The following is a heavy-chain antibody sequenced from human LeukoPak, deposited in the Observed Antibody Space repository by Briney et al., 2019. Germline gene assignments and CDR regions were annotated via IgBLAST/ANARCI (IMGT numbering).Heavy chain of an antibody. V-gene: IGHV3-7*01. J-gene: IGHJ2*01. CDR1: GFTFYNYW. CDR3: ARDILMDYYDSSGYFYWYFDL. CDR2: IKQEGSEK. D-gene: IGHD3-22*01. Sequence: GGSLRLSWAAAGFTFYNYWMSWVRQAPGKGLEWVANIKQEGSEKYYVDSVKGRFTISRDNTDNSLYLQLNSLRADDTAVYYCARDILMDYYDSSGYFYWYFDLWGRGTLVTVSS.